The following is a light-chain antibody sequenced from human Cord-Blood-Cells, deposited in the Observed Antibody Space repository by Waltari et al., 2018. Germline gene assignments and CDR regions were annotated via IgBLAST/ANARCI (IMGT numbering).Light chain of an antibody. CDR3: CSYAGSYTYV. V-gene: IGLV2-11*01. J-gene: IGLJ1*01. Sequence: QSALTQPRSVSGSPGQSVTISCTGTSSDVGGYHSVSWYQQPPGKAPKLMIYDVSKRPSGVPDRFSGSKSGNTASLTISGLQAEDEADYYCCSYAGSYTYVFGTGTKVTVL. CDR1: SSDVGGYHS. CDR2: DVS.